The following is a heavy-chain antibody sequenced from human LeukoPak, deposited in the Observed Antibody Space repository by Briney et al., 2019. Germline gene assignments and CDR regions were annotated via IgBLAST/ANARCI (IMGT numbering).Heavy chain of an antibody. CDR2: INANSGTT. D-gene: IGHD6-19*01. Sequence: GGSLRLSCAASGFAFSVYAMSWLRQPPGKGPEWVSTINANSGTTSYAASVRGRFSISRDNSKNTLYLQLNTLRADDTATYYCAKPISGGLAVTADWFHPWGQGTLVVVSS. CDR1: GFAFSVYA. V-gene: IGHV3-23*01. J-gene: IGHJ5*01. CDR3: AKPISGGLAVTADWFHP.